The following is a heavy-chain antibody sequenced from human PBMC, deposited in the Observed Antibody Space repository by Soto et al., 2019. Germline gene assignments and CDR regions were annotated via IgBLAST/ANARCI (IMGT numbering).Heavy chain of an antibody. V-gene: IGHV3-30*18. CDR3: AKAPNTMVSLDI. Sequence: PGGSLRLSCAASGFTFSSYGMHWVRQAPGKGLEWVAVISYGGSNKYYADSVKGRFTISRDNSKNTLYLQVNSLRAEDTAVYYCAKAPNTMVSLDIWGQGTMVTVSS. CDR1: GFTFSSYG. J-gene: IGHJ3*02. CDR2: ISYGGSNK. D-gene: IGHD3-10*01.